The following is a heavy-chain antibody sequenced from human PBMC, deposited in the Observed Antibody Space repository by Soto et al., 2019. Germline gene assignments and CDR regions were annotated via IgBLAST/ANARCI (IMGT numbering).Heavy chain of an antibody. D-gene: IGHD6-13*01. CDR2: ISNNGAHT. Sequence: DAQLVESGGGLVQPGGSLRLSCAASGFTFSNYEMHWVRQAPGKGLEYVSGISNNGAHTDYAKSVKGRFTISRDNSENTLYLQMGSLRAEDMALYYCARRVYGSSWPNVYMDVWGKGTTVTVSS. CDR3: ARRVYGSSWPNVYMDV. CDR1: GFTFSNYE. V-gene: IGHV3-64*01. J-gene: IGHJ6*03.